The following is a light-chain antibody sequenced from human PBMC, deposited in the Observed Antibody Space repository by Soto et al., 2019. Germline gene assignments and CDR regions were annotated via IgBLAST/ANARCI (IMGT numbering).Light chain of an antibody. CDR2: EVS. Sequence: QSALTQPASVSGSPGQSITISCNGTSSDVGSYNLVSWYQQHPGKAPKLMIYEVSKRPSGVSNRFSGSKSGNTASLTISGLQAEDEADYYCCSCAGSSTYVFGTGTKLTVL. CDR3: CSCAGSSTYV. J-gene: IGLJ1*01. V-gene: IGLV2-23*02. CDR1: SSDVGSYNL.